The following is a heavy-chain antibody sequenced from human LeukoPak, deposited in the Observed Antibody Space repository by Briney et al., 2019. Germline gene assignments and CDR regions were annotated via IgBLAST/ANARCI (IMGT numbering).Heavy chain of an antibody. CDR3: AKEDRGSVAGTLLDY. CDR2: IGGSGDST. J-gene: IGHJ4*02. CDR1: GFTFSSDA. Sequence: GRSLRLSCAASGFTFSSDAMSWVRQAPGKGLEWVSAIGGSGDSTYYAVSVKGRFTISRDNSKNTLYLQMNSLRAEDTAVYYCAKEDRGSVAGTLLDYWGQGTLVTVSS. V-gene: IGHV3-23*01. D-gene: IGHD6-19*01.